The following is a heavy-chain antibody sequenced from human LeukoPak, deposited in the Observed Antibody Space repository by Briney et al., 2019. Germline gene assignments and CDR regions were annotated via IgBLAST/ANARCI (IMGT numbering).Heavy chain of an antibody. Sequence: GGSLRLSCAASGFTFSKAWLSWVRQAPGKGLEWVGRIKSETDGGTRDHAAPVKGRFFISRDDSENTLYLQRNSLQTEDTAVYYCTTYLGYCSGGSCFSGAFDIWGQGTMVTVSS. CDR3: TTYLGYCSGGSCFSGAFDI. D-gene: IGHD2-15*01. J-gene: IGHJ3*02. CDR2: IKSETDGGTR. V-gene: IGHV3-15*01. CDR1: GFTFSKAW.